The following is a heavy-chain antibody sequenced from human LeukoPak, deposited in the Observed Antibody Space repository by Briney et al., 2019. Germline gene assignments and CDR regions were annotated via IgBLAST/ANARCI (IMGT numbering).Heavy chain of an antibody. CDR2: ISYDGSNK. D-gene: IGHD3-22*01. CDR1: GFTFSSYA. CDR3: ARHHYDGFSDYFDY. Sequence: PGGSLRLSCAASGFTFSSYAMHWVRQAPGKGLEWVAVISYDGSNKYYADCVKGRFTISRDNSKNTLYLQMNSLRAEDTAVYYCARHHYDGFSDYFDYWGQGTLVTVSS. J-gene: IGHJ4*02. V-gene: IGHV3-30-3*01.